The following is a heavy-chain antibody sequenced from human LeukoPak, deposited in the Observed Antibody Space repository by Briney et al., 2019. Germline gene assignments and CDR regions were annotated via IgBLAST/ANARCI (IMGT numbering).Heavy chain of an antibody. J-gene: IGHJ5*02. CDR3: ARGLWFDP. V-gene: IGHV4-4*02. CDR2: INHSGST. CDR1: GGSISSNNW. Sequence: PSETLSLTCAVSGGSISSNNWWGWVRPPPGKGLEWIGEINHSGSTNYNPSLKSRVTISVDTSKNQFSLKLSSVTAADTAVYYCARGLWFDPWGQGTLVTVSS.